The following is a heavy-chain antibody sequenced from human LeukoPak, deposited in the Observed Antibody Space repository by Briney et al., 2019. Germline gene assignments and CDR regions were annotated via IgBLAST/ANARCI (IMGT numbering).Heavy chain of an antibody. D-gene: IGHD3-10*01. Sequence: QPGGSLRLSCTVSGFTVSSNSMSWVRQSPGKGLEWVSFIYSDNTHYSDSVKGRFTISRDNSKNTLYLQMNSLRAEDTAVYYCARGVLLWFGELPYFDYWGQGTLVTVSS. V-gene: IGHV3-53*01. CDR2: IYSDNT. CDR3: ARGVLLWFGELPYFDY. J-gene: IGHJ4*02. CDR1: GFTVSSNS.